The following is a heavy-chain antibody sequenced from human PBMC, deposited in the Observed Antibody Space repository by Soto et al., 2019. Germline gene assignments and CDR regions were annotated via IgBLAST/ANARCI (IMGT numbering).Heavy chain of an antibody. CDR1: GYIFTSYG. CDR3: ARGRYGDY. CDR2: ISAHNGNT. Sequence: QAHLVQSGPEVKKPGASVKVSCKGSGYIFTSYGIAWVRQAPGQGLESMGWISAHNGNTEYAQKFQGRVTVTRDTSTSTAYLELRSLSSDDTALYYCARGRYGDYWGQGALVTVSS. J-gene: IGHJ4*02. D-gene: IGHD4-17*01. V-gene: IGHV1-18*01.